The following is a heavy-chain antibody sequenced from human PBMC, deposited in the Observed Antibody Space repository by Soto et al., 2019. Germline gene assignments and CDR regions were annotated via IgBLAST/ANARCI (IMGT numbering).Heavy chain of an antibody. D-gene: IGHD3-10*01. J-gene: IGHJ5*02. V-gene: IGHV4-34*01. CDR3: TRGERFPRSWFVP. CDR1: GGSFRNYY. Sequence: SETLSLTCGVYGGSFRNYYWIWVRQPPGKGLEWIGEVNHSGEATYNPSLQGRVTISLDTSNNHFSLKMTSLTAADTALYFCTRGERFPRSWFVPWGQGTPVSVSS. CDR2: VNHSGEA.